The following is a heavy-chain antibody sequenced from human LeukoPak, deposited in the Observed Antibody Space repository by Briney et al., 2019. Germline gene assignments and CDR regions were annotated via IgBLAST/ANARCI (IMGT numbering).Heavy chain of an antibody. CDR3: ARSSGIIDHFDY. V-gene: IGHV3-48*03. Sequence: QAGGSLRLSCAASGFTFSSYEMNWVRQAPGKGLEWVSYISSSGSTIYYADSVKGRFTISRDNAKNSLYLQMNSLRAEDTAVYYRARSSGIIDHFDYWGQGTLVTVSS. D-gene: IGHD1-26*01. CDR1: GFTFSSYE. J-gene: IGHJ4*02. CDR2: ISSSGSTI.